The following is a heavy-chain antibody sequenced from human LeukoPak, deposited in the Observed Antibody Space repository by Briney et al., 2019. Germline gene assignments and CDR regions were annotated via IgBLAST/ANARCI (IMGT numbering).Heavy chain of an antibody. D-gene: IGHD6-19*01. CDR3: TRGAVAGKMSWFDP. V-gene: IGHV4-59*01. CDR1: GGSISSYY. Sequence: SQTLSLTCTVSGGSISSYYWTWIRQPPGKGLEWIGYIYYSGSTDYNPSLKSRVTISIDTSKNQFSLRLSSMTAADTAVYYCTRGAVAGKMSWFDPWGQGTLVTVSS. J-gene: IGHJ5*02. CDR2: IYYSGST.